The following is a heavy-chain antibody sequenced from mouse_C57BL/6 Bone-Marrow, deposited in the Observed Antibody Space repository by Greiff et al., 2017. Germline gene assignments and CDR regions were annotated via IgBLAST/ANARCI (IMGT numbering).Heavy chain of an antibody. J-gene: IGHJ4*01. Sequence: VQLQQSGAELVRPGASVKLSCTASGFNIKDDYMHWVKQRPEQGLEWIGWIDPENGDTEYDSKFQGKATITADKSSHTAYLQLSSLTSEDTAVYYCTSTMRDFYAMDYWGQGTSVTVSS. CDR3: TSTMRDFYAMDY. CDR2: IDPENGDT. D-gene: IGHD2-4*01. V-gene: IGHV14-4*01. CDR1: GFNIKDDY.